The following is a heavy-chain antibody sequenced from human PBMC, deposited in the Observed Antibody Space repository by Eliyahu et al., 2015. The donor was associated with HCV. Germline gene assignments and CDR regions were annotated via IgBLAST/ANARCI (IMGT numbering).Heavy chain of an antibody. J-gene: IGHJ6*02. CDR1: GYTFTSYA. CDR3: ARGGGITMIVVADRGYYYGMDV. Sequence: QVQLVQSGAEVKKPGASVKVSCKASGYTFTSYAMHWVRQAPGQRLEWMGWINAGNGNTKYSQKFQGRVTITRDTSASTAYMELSSLRSEDTAVYYCARGGGITMIVVADRGYYYGMDVWGQGTTVTVSS. CDR2: INAGNGNT. V-gene: IGHV1-3*01. D-gene: IGHD3-22*01.